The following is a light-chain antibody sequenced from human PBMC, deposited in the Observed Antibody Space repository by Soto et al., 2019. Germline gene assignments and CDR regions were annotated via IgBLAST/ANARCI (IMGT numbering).Light chain of an antibody. CDR2: GSS. Sequence: EIVMTQSPATLSVSPGEGVTLSCRASESVRSKVAWYQQKPGQAPRLLIYGSSTRATGIPDRFRGSGSGTEYTLTISSLQSEDFAVYYCQQYFEWPPMTFGQGTKEEI. CDR1: ESVRSK. J-gene: IGKJ1*01. CDR3: QQYFEWPPMT. V-gene: IGKV3-15*01.